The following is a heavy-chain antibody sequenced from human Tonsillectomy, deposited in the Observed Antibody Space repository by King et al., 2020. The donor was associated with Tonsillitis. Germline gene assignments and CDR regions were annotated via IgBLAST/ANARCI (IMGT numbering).Heavy chain of an antibody. Sequence: QLVQSGAEAKKPGESLKISCKGSGYRFNDYWIGWARQMPGKGLEWMGIIYPGDSDTRYSPSFQGQVTISADKSIRTAYLQWSGLKASDTAIYYCARCPRLNYCYFMDVWGKGTTVTVSS. CDR3: ARCPRLNYCYFMDV. J-gene: IGHJ6*03. V-gene: IGHV5-51*03. CDR1: GYRFNDYW. CDR2: IYPGDSDT.